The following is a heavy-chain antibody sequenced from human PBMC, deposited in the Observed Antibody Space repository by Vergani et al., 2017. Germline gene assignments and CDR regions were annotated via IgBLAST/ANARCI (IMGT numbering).Heavy chain of an antibody. CDR2: ISSSSSYI. J-gene: IGHJ4*02. D-gene: IGHD4-11*01. V-gene: IGHV3-21*01. CDR3: ARDLSYSTAWPFFDS. CDR1: GFTFSSYS. Sequence: EVQLVVSGGGLAKPGGSLRLSCAASGFTFSSYSMNWVRQAPGKGLEWVSSISSSSSYIYYADSVKGRFTISRDSSKTLYLQMDSLRVEDTAMYFCARDLSYSTAWPFFDSRGQGTLVTVSS.